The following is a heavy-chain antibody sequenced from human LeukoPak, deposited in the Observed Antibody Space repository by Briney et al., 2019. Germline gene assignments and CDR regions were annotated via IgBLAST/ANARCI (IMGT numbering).Heavy chain of an antibody. V-gene: IGHV4-34*01. CDR3: ARASYQGVTRFDY. J-gene: IGHJ4*02. D-gene: IGHD2-21*02. CDR2: INHSGST. CDR1: GGSFSGYY. Sequence: PSETLSLTCAVYGGSFSGYYWSWIRQPPGKGLEWIGEINHSGSTNYNPSLKSRVTISVDTSKNQFSLKLSSVTAADTAVYYCARASYQGVTRFDYWGQGTLVTVSS.